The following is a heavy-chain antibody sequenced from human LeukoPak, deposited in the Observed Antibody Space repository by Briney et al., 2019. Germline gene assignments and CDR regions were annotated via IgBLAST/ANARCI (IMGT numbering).Heavy chain of an antibody. J-gene: IGHJ4*02. CDR2: ISGDGGST. V-gene: IGHV3-43*02. CDR1: GFTFDDYA. CDR3: AKGKGGYSFNYFDY. Sequence: TGGSLRLSCAASGFTFDDYAMHWVRQAPGKGLEWVSLISGDGGSTYYADSVKGRFTISRDNSKNSLYLQMNSLRTEDTALYYCAKGKGGYSFNYFDYWGQGTLVTVSS. D-gene: IGHD5-18*01.